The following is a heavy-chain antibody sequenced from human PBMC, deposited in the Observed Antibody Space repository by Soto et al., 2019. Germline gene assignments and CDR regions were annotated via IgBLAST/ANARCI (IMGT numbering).Heavy chain of an antibody. D-gene: IGHD3-3*01. CDR2: IYYSGST. V-gene: IGHV4-31*01. J-gene: IGHJ5*02. CDR1: GGSISSGDYY. Sequence: QVQLQESGPGLVKPSQTLSLTCTVSGGSISSGDYYWSWIRQHPGKGLEWIGYIYYSGSTYYNPSLKSPVTISVDTYKNQFSPKLSSVTAADTAVYYCARWWSGSRQGFDPWGQGTLVTVSS. CDR3: ARWWSGSRQGFDP.